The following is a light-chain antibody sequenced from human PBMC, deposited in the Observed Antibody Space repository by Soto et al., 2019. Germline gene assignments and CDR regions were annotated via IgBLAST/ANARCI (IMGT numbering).Light chain of an antibody. CDR1: SGHSNYA. J-gene: IGLJ2*01. CDR2: LNSDGSH. Sequence: QHVLTQSPSDSASLGASVKLTCTLSSGHSNYAIAWHQQQPEKGPRFLMKLNSDGSHSKGDGIPDRFSGSSSGAERYLTISTLQSEDEADYYCQTWVTGIHIFGGGTKLTVL. CDR3: QTWVTGIHI. V-gene: IGLV4-69*01.